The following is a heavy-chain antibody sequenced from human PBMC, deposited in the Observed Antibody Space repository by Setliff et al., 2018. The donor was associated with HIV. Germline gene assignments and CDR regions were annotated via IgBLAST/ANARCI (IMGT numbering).Heavy chain of an antibody. Sequence: PSETLSLTCTVSGGSIKSSSDYWGWIRQPPGKGLEWIGTIYYSGSTYYNPSLKSRVTISVDTSKNQFSLKLSSVTAADTTVYYCARHSGLGGYYSPFDYWGPGTLVTV. CDR3: ARHSGLGGYYSPFDY. CDR2: IYYSGST. D-gene: IGHD3-22*01. J-gene: IGHJ4*02. V-gene: IGHV4-39*01. CDR1: GGSIKSSSDY.